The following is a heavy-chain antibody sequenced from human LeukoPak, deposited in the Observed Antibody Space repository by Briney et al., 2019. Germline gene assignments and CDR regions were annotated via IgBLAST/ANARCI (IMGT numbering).Heavy chain of an antibody. V-gene: IGHV4-59*01. D-gene: IGHD2-2*01. CDR1: GGSISTYY. CDR3: ARYGEQLDY. Sequence: SETLSLTCTVSGGSISTYYWSWIRQPPGKGLEWIGYIYYSGSTNYNPSLKSRVTISVDTSKNQFSLKLSSVTAADTAVYYCARYGEQLDYWGQGTLVTVSS. CDR2: IYYSGST. J-gene: IGHJ4*02.